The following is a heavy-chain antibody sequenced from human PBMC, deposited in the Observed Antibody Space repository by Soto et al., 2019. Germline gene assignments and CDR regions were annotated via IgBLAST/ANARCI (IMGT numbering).Heavy chain of an antibody. CDR2: ISYDGSNK. CDR1: GFTFSSYG. CDR3: AKDSEPTVLDY. J-gene: IGHJ4*02. D-gene: IGHD4-17*01. V-gene: IGHV3-30*18. Sequence: GGSLRLSCAASGFTFSSYGMHWVRQAPGKGLEWVAVISYDGSNKYYADSVKGRFTISRDNSKNTLYLQMNSLRAEDTAVYYCAKDSEPTVLDYWGQGTLVTVSS.